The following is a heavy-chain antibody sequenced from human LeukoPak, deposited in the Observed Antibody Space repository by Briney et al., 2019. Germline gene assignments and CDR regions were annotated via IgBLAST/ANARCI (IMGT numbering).Heavy chain of an antibody. V-gene: IGHV4-59*01. Sequence: SETLSLTCTVSGGSISSYCWSWIRQPPGKGLEWIGYIYYSGSTNYNPSLKSRVTISVDTSKNQFSLKLSSVTAADTAVYYCARIDFWSGYHHNWFDSWGQGTLVTVSS. CDR3: ARIDFWSGYHHNWFDS. CDR1: GGSISSYC. D-gene: IGHD3-3*01. CDR2: IYYSGST. J-gene: IGHJ5*01.